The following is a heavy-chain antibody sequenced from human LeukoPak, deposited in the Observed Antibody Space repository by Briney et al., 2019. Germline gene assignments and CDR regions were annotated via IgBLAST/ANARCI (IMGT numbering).Heavy chain of an antibody. CDR2: NNGDGSTT. D-gene: IGHD2-15*01. J-gene: IGHJ5*02. CDR1: GFILSGYW. V-gene: IGHV3-74*01. CDR3: ARDPRNVGLAP. Sequence: GGSLRLSCVASGFILSGYWMYWVRQAPGKGLMYISRNNGDGSTTNYADVVKGRFTMSRDNVKNTLYLQMSSLRVEDTAVYYCARDPRNVGLAPWGQGTLVTVSS.